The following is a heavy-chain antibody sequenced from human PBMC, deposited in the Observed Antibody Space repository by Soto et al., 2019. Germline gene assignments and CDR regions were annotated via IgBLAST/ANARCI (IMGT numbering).Heavy chain of an antibody. J-gene: IGHJ6*02. CDR1: GGTFSSYA. D-gene: IGHD5-12*01. V-gene: IGHV1-69*13. CDR2: IIPIFGTA. CDR3: ASDHLNKHEEGDSYYGMDV. Sequence: SVKVSCKASGGTFSSYAISWVRQAPGQGLEWMGGIIPIFGTANYAQKFQGRVTITADESTSTAYMELSSLRSEDTAVYYCASDHLNKHEEGDSYYGMDVWGQGTTVTVSS.